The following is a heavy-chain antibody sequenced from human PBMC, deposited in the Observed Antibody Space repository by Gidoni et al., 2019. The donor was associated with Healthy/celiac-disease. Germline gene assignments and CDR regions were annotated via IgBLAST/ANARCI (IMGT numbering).Heavy chain of an antibody. V-gene: IGHV3-48*03. CDR3: AREGPHYYYYYGMDV. J-gene: IGHJ6*02. Sequence: EVQLVESGGGLVQPGGSLRLSCAAPGFTFSSYEMNWVRQAPGKGLEWVSYISSSGSTIYYADSVKGRFTISRDNAKNSLYLQMNSLRAEDTAVYYCAREGPHYYYYYGMDVWGQGTTVTVSS. CDR2: ISSSGSTI. CDR1: GFTFSSYE.